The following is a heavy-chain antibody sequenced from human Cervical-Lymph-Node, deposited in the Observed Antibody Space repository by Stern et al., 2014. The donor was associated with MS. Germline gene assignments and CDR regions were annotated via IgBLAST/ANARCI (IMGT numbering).Heavy chain of an antibody. CDR1: GYSFTIYY. CDR2: IYPYDSDT. J-gene: IGHJ4*02. CDR3: ARHVQGFDY. Sequence: VQLVQYGAEVKKPGESLKISCKLSGYSFTIYYIAWVRQMPGKGLEWMGVIYPYDSDTTYSPSSQGQVTISADKSITTAYLQWSSLRASDTAMYYCARHVQGFDYWGQGTLVTVSS. V-gene: IGHV5-51*01.